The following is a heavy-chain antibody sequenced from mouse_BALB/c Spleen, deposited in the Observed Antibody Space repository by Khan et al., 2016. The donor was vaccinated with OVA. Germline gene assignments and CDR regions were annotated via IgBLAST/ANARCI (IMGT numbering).Heavy chain of an antibody. CDR1: GYTFTSYW. D-gene: IGHD1-1*01. CDR3: ARSNYYGNGLYAMDY. CDR2: IGPGSGNA. Sequence: DVVKPGASVKLSCKASGYTFTSYWINWIKQRPGQGLEWVGHIGPGSGNAYYNDIFKVKATLTVDTSSRIAYIQLSSLSSEDSAVYFYARSNYYGNGLYAMDYWGQGTSVTVSS. V-gene: IGHV1S41*01. J-gene: IGHJ4*01.